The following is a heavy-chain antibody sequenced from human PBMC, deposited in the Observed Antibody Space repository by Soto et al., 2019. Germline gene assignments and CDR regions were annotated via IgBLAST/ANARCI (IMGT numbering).Heavy chain of an antibody. Sequence: ASVKVSCKASGYIFTAYSMHWVRQAPGQGLEWMGVVNPSGGSTNYAQKFQGRITMTRDTSTSTVYMDLSSLTSEDTAVYYCAREENCSDGICYSEYFQRWGQGTLVTSPQ. CDR1: GYIFTAYS. V-gene: IGHV1-46*01. CDR2: VNPSGGST. CDR3: AREENCSDGICYSEYFQR. J-gene: IGHJ1*01. D-gene: IGHD2-15*01.